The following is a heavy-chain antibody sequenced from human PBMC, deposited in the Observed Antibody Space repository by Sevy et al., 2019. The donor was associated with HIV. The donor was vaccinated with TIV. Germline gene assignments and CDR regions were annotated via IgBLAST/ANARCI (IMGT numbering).Heavy chain of an antibody. D-gene: IGHD2-15*01. CDR1: GFTFNQAW. J-gene: IGHJ5*01. CDR3: ARDSARVIVPTAGFDS. CDR2: LLYNVRTE. V-gene: IGHV3-33*07. Sequence: GGSLRLSCGASGFTFNQAWMDWVRQAPGKGLEWVAALLYNVRTEEYADSVKGRFTISRDNSKNTLNLEMNSLRVEDTALYFCARDSARVIVPTAGFDSWGQGVLVTVSS.